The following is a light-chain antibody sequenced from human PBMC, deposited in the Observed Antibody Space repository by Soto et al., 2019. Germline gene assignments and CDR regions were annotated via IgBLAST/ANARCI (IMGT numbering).Light chain of an antibody. V-gene: IGLV3-21*02. CDR2: DDS. CDR3: QVWESNSDHRDV. J-gene: IGLJ1*01. Sequence: SYELTQPPSVSVAPGQTARITCGGNNSGSKSVHWYQQKPGQAPVLVVYDDSDRPSGIPERFSGSNSGNTATLTISRVEAGDEADYYCQVWESNSDHRDVFGTGTKLTVL. CDR1: NSGSKS.